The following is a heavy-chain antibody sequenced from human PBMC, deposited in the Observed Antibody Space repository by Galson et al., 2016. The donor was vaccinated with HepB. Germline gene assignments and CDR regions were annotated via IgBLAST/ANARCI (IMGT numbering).Heavy chain of an antibody. CDR1: GFNFSYYA. CDR2: ISYDGRTN. V-gene: IGHV3-30*18. CDR3: AKSRLRFLGWGTHGMDV. Sequence: SLRLSCAASGFNFSYYAMHWVRQAPGKGLAWVATISYDGRTNYYVDSLKGRFTISRDNSKRTLDLQMNSLRVEDTAVYYCAKSRLRFLGWGTHGMDVWGQGTTVSVSS. J-gene: IGHJ6*02. D-gene: IGHD3-3*01.